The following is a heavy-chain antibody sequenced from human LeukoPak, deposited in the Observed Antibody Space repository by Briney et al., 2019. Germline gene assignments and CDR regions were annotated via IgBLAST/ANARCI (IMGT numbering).Heavy chain of an antibody. D-gene: IGHD1-26*01. V-gene: IGHV3-11*04. CDR2: ITSAGST. Sequence: GGSLRLSCAASGFTFSDFYMTWIRQAPGKGLEWVSYITSAGSTYYADSVKGRFTISRDNAKTSLYLQMNNLGAEDTAVYYCARDRGPHGSSPNPGAFDIWGQGTMVTVSS. CDR1: GFTFSDFY. CDR3: ARDRGPHGSSPNPGAFDI. J-gene: IGHJ3*02.